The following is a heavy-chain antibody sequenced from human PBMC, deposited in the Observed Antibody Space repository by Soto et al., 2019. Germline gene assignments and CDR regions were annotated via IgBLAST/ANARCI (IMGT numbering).Heavy chain of an antibody. D-gene: IGHD3-16*01. CDR2: IDESGTT. CDR3: AREGGYVDY. CDR1: GGPIRSSSHY. J-gene: IGHJ4*02. Sequence: QLQLKESGPGLVKPSETLSLTCSVSGGPIRSSSHYWGWIRQSPGTGLEWIGSIDESGTTYYNPSLQSRVPVSVDTSKNQFSLKVISVTGADTAIYYCAREGGYVDYWGQGTLVTVSS. V-gene: IGHV4-39*02.